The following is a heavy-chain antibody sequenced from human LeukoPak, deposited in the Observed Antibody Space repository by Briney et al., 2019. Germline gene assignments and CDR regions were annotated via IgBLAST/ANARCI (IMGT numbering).Heavy chain of an antibody. CDR2: IRSSGSTI. J-gene: IGHJ6*02. V-gene: IGHV3-11*04. Sequence: GDPVTHPCAACGFPYCDYYMSGIRQATGEAVEGVAYIRSSGSTIYCADSVKGRFTISRDNSKNTLYLQMNSLRAEDTAVYYCARGPYYYDSNGYYYYYGMDVWGQGTTVTVSS. D-gene: IGHD3-22*01. CDR1: GFPYCDYY. CDR3: ARGPYYYDSNGYYYYYGMDV.